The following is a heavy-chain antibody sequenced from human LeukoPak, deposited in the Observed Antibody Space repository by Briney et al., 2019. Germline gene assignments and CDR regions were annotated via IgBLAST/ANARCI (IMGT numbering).Heavy chain of an antibody. CDR2: INPSGGST. CDR1: GYTFTSYY. V-gene: IGHV1-46*01. CDR3: ARTYSSDEFDY. Sequence: ASVKVSCKASGYTFTSYYIHWVRQAPGQGLEWMGIINPSGGSTTYAQKFQGRVAMTRDTSTSRVYMEVSSLRSEDTAVYYCARTYSSDEFDYWGQGTLVTVSS. D-gene: IGHD6-25*01. J-gene: IGHJ4*02.